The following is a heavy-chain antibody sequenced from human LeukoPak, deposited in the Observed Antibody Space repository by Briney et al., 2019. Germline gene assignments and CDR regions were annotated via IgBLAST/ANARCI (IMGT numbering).Heavy chain of an antibody. Sequence: PSETLSLTCTVSGGSTSTYYWSWIRQPPGKGLEWIGYIYYSGSTYYNPSLKSRVTISVDTSKNQFSLKLSSVTAADTAVYYCAREYYYYYGMDVWGQGTTVTVSS. CDR3: AREYYYYYGMDV. CDR2: IYYSGST. J-gene: IGHJ6*02. CDR1: GGSTSTYY. V-gene: IGHV4-30-4*01.